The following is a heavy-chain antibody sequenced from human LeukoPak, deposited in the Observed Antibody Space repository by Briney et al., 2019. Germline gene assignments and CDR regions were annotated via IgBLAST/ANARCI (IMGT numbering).Heavy chain of an antibody. Sequence: SVKVSCKASGGTFSRYAISWVRQAPGQGLEWMGGIIPIFGTANYAQKFQGRVTITTDESTSTAYMELSSLRSEDTAVYYCARGSRSDQPAPRHSYYYYMDVWGKGTTVTVSS. CDR3: ARGSRSDQPAPRHSYYYYMDV. J-gene: IGHJ6*03. CDR2: IIPIFGTA. D-gene: IGHD2-2*01. V-gene: IGHV1-69*05. CDR1: GGTFSRYA.